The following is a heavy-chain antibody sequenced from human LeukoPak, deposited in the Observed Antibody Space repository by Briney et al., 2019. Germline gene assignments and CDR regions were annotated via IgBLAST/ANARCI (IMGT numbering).Heavy chain of an antibody. V-gene: IGHV3-7*03. CDR2: INHNGNVN. Sequence: GGSLRLSCAASGFTFSSYWMNWARQAPGKGLEWVASINHNGNVNYYVDSVKGRFTISRDNAKNSLYLQMNSLRGEDTAVYYCARGPWSAAGYNGMDVWGQGTTVTVSS. CDR1: GFTFSSYW. J-gene: IGHJ6*02. CDR3: ARGPWSAAGYNGMDV. D-gene: IGHD6-13*01.